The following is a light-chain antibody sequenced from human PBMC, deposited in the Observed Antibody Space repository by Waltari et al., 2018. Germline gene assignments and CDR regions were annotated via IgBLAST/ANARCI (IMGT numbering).Light chain of an antibody. CDR2: WAS. Sequence: DIVMTQSPDSLALSLCASSTINCKPSQSVLYSSNNKNYLAWYQQKPVQPPKLLIYWASTRESGVPDRFSGSGSGTDFTLPISSLQAEDVAVYYCQQYYSTPLFGQGTRLEIK. CDR3: QQYYSTPL. J-gene: IGKJ5*01. V-gene: IGKV4-1*01. CDR1: QSVLYSSNNKNY.